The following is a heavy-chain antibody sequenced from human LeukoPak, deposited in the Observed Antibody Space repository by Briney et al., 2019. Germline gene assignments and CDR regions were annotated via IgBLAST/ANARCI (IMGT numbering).Heavy chain of an antibody. V-gene: IGHV4-59*08. CDR3: ARHPPLFYYDSSDYYYFDY. D-gene: IGHD3-22*01. J-gene: IGHJ4*02. CDR2: IYYSGST. CDR1: GGSISSYY. Sequence: SETLSLTCTVSGGSISSYYWSWIRQPPGKGLEWIGYIYYSGSTNYNPSLKSRVTISVDTSKNQFSLKLSSVTAADTAVYYCARHPPLFYYDSSDYYYFDYWGQGTLVTVSS.